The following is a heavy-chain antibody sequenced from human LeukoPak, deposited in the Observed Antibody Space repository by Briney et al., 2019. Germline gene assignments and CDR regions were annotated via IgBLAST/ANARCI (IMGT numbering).Heavy chain of an antibody. CDR1: GFALSGYA. Sequence: GGSLRLSCAASGFALSGYAMSWVRQAPGKGVGWVSAIGGSTYYADSVKGRFTISRDNSKNTLYLQMNSLGTEDTAVYYCAKGGARGVPAHFDYWGQGALVTVSS. V-gene: IGHV3-23*01. CDR3: AKGGARGVPAHFDY. D-gene: IGHD2-2*01. CDR2: IGGST. J-gene: IGHJ4*02.